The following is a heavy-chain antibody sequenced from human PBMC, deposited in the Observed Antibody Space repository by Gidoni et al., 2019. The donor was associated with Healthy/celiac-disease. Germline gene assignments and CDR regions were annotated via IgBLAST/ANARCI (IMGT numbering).Heavy chain of an antibody. CDR2: IKSKTDGGTT. CDR3: TTDPTYYYDSSGYYYVDYFDY. CDR1: GFTFSNAW. D-gene: IGHD3-22*01. J-gene: IGHJ4*02. V-gene: IGHV3-15*01. Sequence: EVQLVESGGGLVKPGGYLRLSCAASGFTFSNAWMSWFRQAPGKGLEWVGRIKSKTDGGTTDYAAPVKGRFTISRDDSKNTLYLQMNSLKTEDTAVYYCTTDPTYYYDSSGYYYVDYFDYWGQGTLVTVSS.